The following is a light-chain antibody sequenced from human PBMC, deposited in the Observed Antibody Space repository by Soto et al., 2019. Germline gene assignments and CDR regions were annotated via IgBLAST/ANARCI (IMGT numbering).Light chain of an antibody. CDR2: DVS. V-gene: IGLV2-14*01. CDR3: SSYTSSSTPGVV. CDR1: SSDVGGYNY. Sequence: QSALTQPASVSGSPGQSITISCTGTSSDVGGYNYVSWYQQHPGKAPKLMIYDVSNRPSGVSNRFSGSKSGNTASLTISGHQAEDEADYYCSSYTSSSTPGVVFGGGTKVTVL. J-gene: IGLJ2*01.